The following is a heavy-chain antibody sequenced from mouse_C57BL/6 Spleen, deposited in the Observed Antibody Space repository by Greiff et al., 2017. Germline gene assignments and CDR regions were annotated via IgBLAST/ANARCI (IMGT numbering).Heavy chain of an antibody. CDR3: ARSLITTVVAPYFDY. V-gene: IGHV1-55*01. J-gene: IGHJ2*01. D-gene: IGHD1-1*01. Sequence: QVQLQQPGAELVKPGASVKMSCKASGYTFTSYWITWVKQRPGQGLEWIGDIYPGSGSTNYNEKFKSKATLTVDTSSSTAYMQLSSLTSEDSAVYYCARSLITTVVAPYFDYWGQGTTLTVSS. CDR1: GYTFTSYW. CDR2: IYPGSGST.